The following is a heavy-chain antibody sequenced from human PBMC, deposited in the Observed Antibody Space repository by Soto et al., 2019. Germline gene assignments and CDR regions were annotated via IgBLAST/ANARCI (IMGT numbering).Heavy chain of an antibody. J-gene: IGHJ6*02. CDR2: INHSGST. CDR1: GGSFSGYY. CDR3: ARGRAEDANCDILTGYQNYYYYGMDV. Sequence: SETLSLTCAVYGGSFSGYYWSWIRQPPGKGLEWIGEINHSGSTNYNPSLKSRVTISVDTSKNQFSLKLSSVTAADTAVYYCARGRAEDANCDILTGYQNYYYYGMDVWGQGTTVTVSS. D-gene: IGHD3-9*01. V-gene: IGHV4-34*01.